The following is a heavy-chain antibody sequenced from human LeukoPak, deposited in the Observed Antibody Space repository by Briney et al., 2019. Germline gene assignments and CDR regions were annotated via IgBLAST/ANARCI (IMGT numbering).Heavy chain of an antibody. CDR3: ARGDVYYYDSSGYAPFDY. CDR2: IKQDGSET. Sequence: GGSLRLSCAGSGFTFSSYWMSWVRQAPGKGLEWVANIKQDGSETYYVDSVKGRFTISRDNAQNSLYLHMNSLRAEDTAVYYCARGDVYYYDSSGYAPFDYWGQGTLVTVSS. CDR1: GFTFSSYW. V-gene: IGHV3-7*01. J-gene: IGHJ4*02. D-gene: IGHD3-22*01.